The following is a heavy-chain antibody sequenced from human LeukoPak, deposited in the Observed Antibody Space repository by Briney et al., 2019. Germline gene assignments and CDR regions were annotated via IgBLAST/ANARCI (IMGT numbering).Heavy chain of an antibody. V-gene: IGHV3-23*01. D-gene: IGHD6-13*01. CDR3: AKVEVRGIAAAAHYYGMDV. CDR1: GFTFSSYA. J-gene: IGHJ6*02. CDR2: ISGSGGST. Sequence: GGSLRLSCAASGFTFSSYAMSWVRQAPGKGLEWVSAISGSGGSTYYADSVKGRFTISRDNSKNTLYLQMNSLRAEDTAVYYCAKVEVRGIAAAAHYYGMDVWGQGTTVTVSS.